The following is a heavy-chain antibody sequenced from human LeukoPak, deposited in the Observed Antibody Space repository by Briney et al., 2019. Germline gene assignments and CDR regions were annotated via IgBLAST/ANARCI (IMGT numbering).Heavy chain of an antibody. J-gene: IGHJ6*03. CDR1: GYTFTSYG. Sequence: GASVKVSCKASGYTFTSYGISWVRQAPGQGVEWMGWISAYNGNTNYAQKLQGRVTMTTDTSTSTAYMELRSLRSDDTAVYYCARDVLVAVAGYYMDVWGKGTTVTVSS. V-gene: IGHV1-18*01. CDR3: ARDVLVAVAGYYMDV. D-gene: IGHD6-19*01. CDR2: ISAYNGNT.